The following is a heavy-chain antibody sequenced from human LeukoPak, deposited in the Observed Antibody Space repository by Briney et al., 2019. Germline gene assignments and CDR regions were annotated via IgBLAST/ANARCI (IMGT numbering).Heavy chain of an antibody. V-gene: IGHV3-53*01. CDR3: ARARTNWNHPYAGDYYYMDV. CDR2: IYSGGST. D-gene: IGHD1-1*01. CDR1: GFTVSSNY. Sequence: GGSLRLSCAASGFTVSSNYMSWVRQAPGKGLEWGSVIYSGGSTYYADSVKGRFTISRDNSKNTLYLQMNRLRAEDTAVYYCARARTNWNHPYAGDYYYMDVWGKGTTVTVSS. J-gene: IGHJ6*03.